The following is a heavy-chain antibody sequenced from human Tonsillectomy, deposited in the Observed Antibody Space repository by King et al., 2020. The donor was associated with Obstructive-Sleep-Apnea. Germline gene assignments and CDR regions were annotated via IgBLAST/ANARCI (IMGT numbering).Heavy chain of an antibody. CDR1: GYTLTELS. CDR2: FDPEDGET. V-gene: IGHV1-24*01. D-gene: IGHD3-22*01. J-gene: IGHJ4*02. Sequence: QLVQSGAEVKKPGASVKVSCKVSGYTLTELSMHWVRQAPGKGLEWMGGFDPEDGETIYAQKFQGRVTMTEDTSTDTAYMELSSLGSEDTAGYYCATDRQVYDSRRGGYYFDYWGQGTLVTVSS. CDR3: ATDRQVYDSRRGGYYFDY.